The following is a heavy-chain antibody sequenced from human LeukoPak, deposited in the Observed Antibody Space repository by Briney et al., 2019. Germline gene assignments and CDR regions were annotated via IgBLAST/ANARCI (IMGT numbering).Heavy chain of an antibody. V-gene: IGHV4-31*03. D-gene: IGHD3-22*01. CDR2: IYYSGST. CDR3: ARFNYYDSSGYYLFDY. J-gene: IGHJ4*02. Sequence: PSETLSLTCTVSGGSVSSGSYYWSWIRQHPGKGLEWIGYIYYSGSTYYNPSLKSRVTISVDTSKNQFSLKLSSVTAADTAVYYCARFNYYDSSGYYLFDYWGQGTLVTVSS. CDR1: GGSVSSGSYY.